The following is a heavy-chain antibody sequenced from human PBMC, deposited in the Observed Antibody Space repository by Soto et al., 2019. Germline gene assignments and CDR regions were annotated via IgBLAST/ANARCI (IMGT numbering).Heavy chain of an antibody. D-gene: IGHD2-15*01. J-gene: IGHJ4*02. CDR3: AYSSGHARFDY. Sequence: PGGSLRLSCAASGFTFSSYGMHWVRQAPGKGLEWVTVISYDGSNKYYADSVKGRFTISRDNSKNTLYLQMNSLRAEDSAVYYCAYSSGHARFDYWGQGTLVTVSS. CDR1: GFTFSSYG. V-gene: IGHV3-30*03. CDR2: ISYDGSNK.